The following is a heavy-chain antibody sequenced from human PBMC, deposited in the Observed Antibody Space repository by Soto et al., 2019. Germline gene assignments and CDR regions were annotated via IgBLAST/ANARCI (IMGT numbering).Heavy chain of an antibody. CDR1: GGSISSGGYY. J-gene: IGHJ6*02. CDR2: IYYSGST. V-gene: IGHV4-31*03. D-gene: IGHD6-13*01. Sequence: SETLSLTCTVSGGSISSGGYYWSWIRQHPGKGLEWIGYIYYSGSTYYNPSLKSRVTISVDTSKNQFSLKLSSVTAADTAVYYCARTGSSWHGYYYYGMDVWGQGTTVTVSS. CDR3: ARTGSSWHGYYYYGMDV.